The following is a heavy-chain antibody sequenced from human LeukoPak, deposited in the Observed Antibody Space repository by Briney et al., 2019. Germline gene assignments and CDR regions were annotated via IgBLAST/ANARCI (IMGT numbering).Heavy chain of an antibody. CDR2: INPNSGGT. D-gene: IGHD3-9*01. V-gene: IGHV1-2*02. CDR1: GYTFTGYY. Sequence: ASVKVSCKASGYTFTGYYMHWVRQAPGQGLEWMGWINPNSGGTNYSQKFQGRVTMTRDTSISTAYMELSRLRSDDTAVYYCARDLGLPGYYYDYWGQGTLVTVSS. J-gene: IGHJ4*02. CDR3: ARDLGLPGYYYDY.